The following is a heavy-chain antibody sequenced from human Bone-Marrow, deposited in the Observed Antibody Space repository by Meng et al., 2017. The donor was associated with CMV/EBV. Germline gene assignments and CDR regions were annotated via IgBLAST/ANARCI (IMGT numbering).Heavy chain of an antibody. D-gene: IGHD4-23*01. CDR2: TYYRSKWYN. J-gene: IGHJ5*02. V-gene: IGHV6-1*01. CDR1: RDSPSSNSPA. Sequence: SQTLSLPSAISRDSPSSNSPAWNWIRQSPSRGLEWLGRTYYRSKWYNDYAVSVKSRITINPDTSKNQFSLQLNSVTPEDTAVYYCARGGAVVTGLWFDPWGQGTLVTVSS. CDR3: ARGGAVVTGLWFDP.